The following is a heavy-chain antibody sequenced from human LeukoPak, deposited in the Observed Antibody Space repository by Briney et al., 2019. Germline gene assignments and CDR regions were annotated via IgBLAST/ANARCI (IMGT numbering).Heavy chain of an antibody. Sequence: SGGSLRLSCAASGFTVSSNYMSWVRQAPGKGLEWVSVIYSGGSTYYADSVKGRFTISRDNSKNTLYLQMNSLRAEDTAVYYCAREGGYYLGAFDIWGQGTMVTVSS. J-gene: IGHJ3*02. CDR3: AREGGYYLGAFDI. CDR2: IYSGGST. CDR1: GFTVSSNY. V-gene: IGHV3-66*01. D-gene: IGHD3-22*01.